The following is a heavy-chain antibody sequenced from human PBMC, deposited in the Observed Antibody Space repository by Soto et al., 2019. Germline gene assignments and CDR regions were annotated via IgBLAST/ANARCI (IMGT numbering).Heavy chain of an antibody. CDR2: IRKRINSYTT. Sequence: EVQLVESGGGLAQPGGSLRLSCAASGFTFSDHYMDWVRQAPGKGLEWVGRIRKRINSYTTEYAASVKGRFTISRDDSKNSLYPQKHSMKTDDTAVYYCARVMVVAGHYYFDYWGQGTLVTVSS. CDR3: ARVMVVAGHYYFDY. D-gene: IGHD6-19*01. V-gene: IGHV3-72*01. J-gene: IGHJ4*02. CDR1: GFTFSDHY.